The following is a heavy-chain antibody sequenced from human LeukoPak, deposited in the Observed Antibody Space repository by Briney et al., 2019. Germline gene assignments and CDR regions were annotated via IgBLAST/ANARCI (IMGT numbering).Heavy chain of an antibody. CDR1: GGSISSGGYY. D-gene: IGHD2-15*01. CDR2: IYYSGST. V-gene: IGHV4-31*03. CDR3: ARVDCSGGSCYSWWFDP. J-gene: IGHJ5*02. Sequence: SETLSLTCTVSGGSISSGGYYWSWIRQHPGKGLEWIGYIYYSGSTYYNPSLKSRVTISVDTSKNQFSLKLSSVTAADTAVYYCARVDCSGGSCYSWWFDPWGQGTLATVSS.